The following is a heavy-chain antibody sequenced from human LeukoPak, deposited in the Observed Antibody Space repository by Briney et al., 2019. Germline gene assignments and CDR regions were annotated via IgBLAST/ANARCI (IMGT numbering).Heavy chain of an antibody. J-gene: IGHJ4*02. D-gene: IGHD3-22*01. Sequence: SETLSLTCAVYGGSFSGYYWSWIRQPPGKGLEWIGEINHSGSTNYNPSLKSRVTISVDTSKNQFSLKLSSVTAADTAVYYCARGGPYYDSSGYYRRPAEDNWGQGTLVTVSS. CDR3: ARGGPYYDSSGYYRRPAEDN. V-gene: IGHV4-34*01. CDR1: GGSFSGYY. CDR2: INHSGST.